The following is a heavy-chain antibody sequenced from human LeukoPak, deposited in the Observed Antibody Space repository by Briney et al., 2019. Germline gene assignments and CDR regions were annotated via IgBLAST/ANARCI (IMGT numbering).Heavy chain of an antibody. CDR2: INHSGST. J-gene: IGHJ4*02. CDR3: ARGKVIGSYGYIFDY. CDR1: GGSFSGYY. D-gene: IGHD5-18*01. Sequence: PSETLSLTCAVYGGSFSGYYWSWIRQPPGKGLEWIGEINHSGSTNYNPSLKSRVTISVDTSKNQFSLKLSSVTAADTAVYYCARGKVIGSYGYIFDYWGQGTLVTVSS. V-gene: IGHV4-34*01.